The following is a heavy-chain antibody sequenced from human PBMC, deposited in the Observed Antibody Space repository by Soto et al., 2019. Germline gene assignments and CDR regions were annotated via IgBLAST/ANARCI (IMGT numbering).Heavy chain of an antibody. Sequence: GGSLRLSCAASGFTLSDHWMTWVRQAPGKGLEWVANIKQGGSDKYYVDSVRGRFTISRDNAKNSLYLQMNSLRAEDAAVYYCLRDWLSSSYWNSFFDYWGQGTLVTVSS. V-gene: IGHV3-7*03. J-gene: IGHJ4*02. CDR1: GFTLSDHW. CDR2: IKQGGSDK. D-gene: IGHD1-1*01. CDR3: LRDWLSSSYWNSFFDY.